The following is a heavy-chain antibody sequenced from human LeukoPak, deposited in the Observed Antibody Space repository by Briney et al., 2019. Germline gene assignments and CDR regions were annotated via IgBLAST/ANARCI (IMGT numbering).Heavy chain of an antibody. CDR2: INTNTGNP. D-gene: IGHD2-21*01. Sequence: ASVKASCKASGYTFTSYAMNWVRQAPGQGLEWMGWINTNTGNPTYAQGFTGRFAFSLDTSVSTAYLEISSLKAEDTAVYYCARDSHILNYWGQGTLVTVSS. CDR3: ARDSHILNY. J-gene: IGHJ4*02. V-gene: IGHV7-4-1*02. CDR1: GYTFTSYA.